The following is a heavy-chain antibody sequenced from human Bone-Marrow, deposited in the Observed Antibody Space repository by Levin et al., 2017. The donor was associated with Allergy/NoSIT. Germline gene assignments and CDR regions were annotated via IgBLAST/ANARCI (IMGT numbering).Heavy chain of an antibody. J-gene: IGHJ4*02. CDR2: IYYSGNT. D-gene: IGHD2-15*01. CDR1: GDSINSATYY. V-gene: IGHV4-31*03. Sequence: KASETLSLTCTVSGDSINSATYYWSWIRQHPGKGLEWIGYIYYSGNTYYNPSLKSRVTMSVDTSKNQFSLKLSSVTAADTAVYYCARLSGVRGSPIDYWGQGTLVTVSS. CDR3: ARLSGVRGSPIDY.